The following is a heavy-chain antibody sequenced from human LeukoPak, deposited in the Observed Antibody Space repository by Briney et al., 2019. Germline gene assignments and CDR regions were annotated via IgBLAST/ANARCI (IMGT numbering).Heavy chain of an antibody. CDR2: IRNDESNK. Sequence: PGGSLRLSCAASGFTLRTYGMHWVRQAPGKGLEWVAFIRNDESNKYYADSVKGRFTISRDNSKNTLYLQMNSLRPEDTAVYFCAKGGGRGDYDLTGRFSTHFDSWGQGTPVIVSS. J-gene: IGHJ4*02. D-gene: IGHD4-17*01. CDR3: AKGGGRGDYDLTGRFSTHFDS. CDR1: GFTLRTYG. V-gene: IGHV3-30*02.